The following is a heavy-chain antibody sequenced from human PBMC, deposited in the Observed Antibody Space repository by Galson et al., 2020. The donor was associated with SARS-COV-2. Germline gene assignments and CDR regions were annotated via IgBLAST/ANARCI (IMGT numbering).Heavy chain of an antibody. CDR3: AKRLITGTTCYYYGMDV. CDR1: GFTFSDYY. Sequence: GESLKISCAASGFTFSDYYMSWIRQAPGKGLEWVSYISSSGSTIYYADSVKGRFTIARDNAKNSLYLQMNSLRAEDTAVYYCAKRLITGTTCYYYGMDVWGQGTTVTVSS. D-gene: IGHD1-20*01. V-gene: IGHV3-11*04. CDR2: ISSSGSTI. J-gene: IGHJ6*02.